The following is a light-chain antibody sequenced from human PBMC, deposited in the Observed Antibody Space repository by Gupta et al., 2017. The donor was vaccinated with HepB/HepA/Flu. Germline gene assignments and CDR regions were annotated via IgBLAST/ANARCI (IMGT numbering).Light chain of an antibody. J-gene: IGLJ1*01. CDR3: CSYASGIYV. Sequence: QSALTQPASVSGSPGQSITNSCTGTSGDIGSYNLVSWYQQHPGKAPKLMIYEVNKRPSGIFNRFSGSKSGNTASLTISGLQAEDEADYYCCSYASGIYVFGTGTKVTVL. V-gene: IGLV2-23*02. CDR2: EVN. CDR1: SGDIGSYNL.